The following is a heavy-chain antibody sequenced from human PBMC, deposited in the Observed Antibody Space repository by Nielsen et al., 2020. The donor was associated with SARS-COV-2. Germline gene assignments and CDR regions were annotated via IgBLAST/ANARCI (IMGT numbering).Heavy chain of an antibody. CDR3: ARVDTAMVAMDV. Sequence: SGPTLVQPTQTLTLTCTFSGFSLSTSGMCVSWIRQPPGKALEWLARIDWDDDKYYSTSLKTRLTISKDTSKNQVVLTMTNMDPVDTATYYCARVDTAMVAMDVWGQGTTVTVSS. CDR1: GFSLSTSGMC. V-gene: IGHV2-70*11. J-gene: IGHJ6*02. CDR2: IDWDDDK. D-gene: IGHD5-18*01.